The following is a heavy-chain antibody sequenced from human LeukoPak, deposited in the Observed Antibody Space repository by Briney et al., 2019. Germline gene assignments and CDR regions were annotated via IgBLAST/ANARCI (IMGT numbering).Heavy chain of an antibody. V-gene: IGHV3-30*02. Sequence: GGSLRLSCAASGFTFSSYAMHWVRQAPGKGLEWVAFIWYDGSNKYYPDPVKGRFTISRDNSKNTLYLQMNSLRTEDTAVYYCAKDRSGSYHNWFDPWGQGTLVTVSS. CDR1: GFTFSSYA. J-gene: IGHJ5*02. CDR3: AKDRSGSYHNWFDP. CDR2: IWYDGSNK. D-gene: IGHD1-26*01.